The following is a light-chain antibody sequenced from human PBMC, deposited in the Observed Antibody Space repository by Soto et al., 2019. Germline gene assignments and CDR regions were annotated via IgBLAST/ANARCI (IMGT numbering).Light chain of an antibody. CDR1: QSFSRR. CDR2: DDS. J-gene: IGKJ4*01. Sequence: DIQMTQSPSTLSASVGDRVTITCRASQSFSRRLAWYQQKPGKAPKVLIYDDSSLGSGVPSRFSGSGSGTEFTLTIGSLQPDDFATYYCQLSNRYSLTFGGGTKVEIK. V-gene: IGKV1-5*01. CDR3: QLSNRYSLT.